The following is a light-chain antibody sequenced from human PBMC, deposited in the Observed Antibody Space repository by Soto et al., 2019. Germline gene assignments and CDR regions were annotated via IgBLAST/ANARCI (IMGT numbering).Light chain of an antibody. CDR1: QSVLYSSNNKKY. J-gene: IGKJ2*01. CDR2: GAS. V-gene: IGKV4-1*01. CDR3: QQYYAIPYT. Sequence: DIVMTQSPDSLAVSLGERATINCRSSQSVLYSSNNKKYLAWYQQKPGQPPKLLIYGASDRESGIPDRFTGSGSATDFTLTITSLQAEDVAVYYCQQYYAIPYTFGQGTKLEIK.